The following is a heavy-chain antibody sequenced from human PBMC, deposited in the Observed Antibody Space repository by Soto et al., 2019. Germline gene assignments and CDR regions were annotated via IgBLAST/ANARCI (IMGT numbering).Heavy chain of an antibody. D-gene: IGHD3-22*01. V-gene: IGHV4-61*01. CDR2: IYYSGST. J-gene: IGHJ4*02. Sequence: ETLSLTCTVSGGSVSSGSYYWSWIRQPPGKGLEWIGYIYYSGSTNYNPSLKSRVTISVDTSKNQFSLKLSSVTAADTAVYYCARDYYDSSGYYYDYWGQGTLVTVSS. CDR3: ARDYYDSSGYYYDY. CDR1: GGSVSSGSYY.